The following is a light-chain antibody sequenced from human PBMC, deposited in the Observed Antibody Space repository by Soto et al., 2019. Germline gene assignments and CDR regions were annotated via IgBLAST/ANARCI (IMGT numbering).Light chain of an antibody. CDR1: QSVSSY. V-gene: IGKV3-11*01. J-gene: IGKJ5*01. CDR3: QQRSNWPT. CDR2: DAS. Sequence: EIVWAQSPATLSLSPGERATVSCRSSQSVSSYLAWYQQKPGQAPRLLIYDASNRATGIPARFSGSGSGTDFTLTISSLEPEDFAVYYCQQRSNWPTFGQGTRLEIK.